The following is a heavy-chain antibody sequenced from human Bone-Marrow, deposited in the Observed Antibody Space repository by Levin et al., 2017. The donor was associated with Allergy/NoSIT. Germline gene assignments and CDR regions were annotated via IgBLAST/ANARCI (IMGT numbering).Heavy chain of an antibody. CDR1: GGSISSGGYS. Sequence: PSETLSLTCAVSGGSISSGGYSWSWIRQPPGKGLEWIGYIYHSGSTYYNPSLKSRVTISVDRSKNQFSLKLSSVTAADTAVYYCARASVPYSSSWYVFDYWGQGTLVTVSS. CDR3: ARASVPYSSSWYVFDY. CDR2: IYHSGST. J-gene: IGHJ4*02. V-gene: IGHV4-30-2*01. D-gene: IGHD6-13*01.